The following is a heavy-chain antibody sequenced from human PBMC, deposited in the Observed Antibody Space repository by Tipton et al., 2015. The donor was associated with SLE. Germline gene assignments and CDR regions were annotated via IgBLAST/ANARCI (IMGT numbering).Heavy chain of an antibody. CDR3: AREGYCTGGLCSYFGL. J-gene: IGHJ4*02. Sequence: TLSLTCTVYGGSFSGYYWSWIRQPPGKGLEWIGYIYYSGSTNYNPSLKSRVTISVDTSKNQFSLKLSSVTAADTAVYYFAREGYCTGGLCSYFGLWGPGNLVT. CDR1: GGSFSGYY. V-gene: IGHV4-59*01. D-gene: IGHD2-8*02. CDR2: IYYSGST.